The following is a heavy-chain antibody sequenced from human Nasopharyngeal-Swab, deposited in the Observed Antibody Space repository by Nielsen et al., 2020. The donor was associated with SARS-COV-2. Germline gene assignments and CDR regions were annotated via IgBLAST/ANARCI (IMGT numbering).Heavy chain of an antibody. CDR2: IYYSGST. V-gene: IGHV4-30-4*01. Sequence: SETLSLTCTVSGGSISSGDYYWSWIRQPPGKGLEWIGYIYYSGSTYYNPSLKSRVTISVDTSKNQFSPKLSSVTAADTAVYYCARVGFFEKDAFDIWGQGTMVTVSS. CDR1: GGSISSGDYY. D-gene: IGHD5-12*01. J-gene: IGHJ3*02. CDR3: ARVGFFEKDAFDI.